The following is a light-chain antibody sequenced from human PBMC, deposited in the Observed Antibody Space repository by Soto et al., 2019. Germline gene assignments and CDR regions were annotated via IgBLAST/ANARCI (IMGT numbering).Light chain of an antibody. V-gene: IGLV2-14*03. Sequence: QSALTQPASVSGSPGQWITISCTGTSSDVGGYNYVSWYQQHPGKAPKLMIYEVSNRPSGVSNRFSGSKSGNTASLTISGLQAEDEAEYYCSSYTTTTLEVFGTGTKLTVL. CDR2: EVS. CDR1: SSDVGGYNY. J-gene: IGLJ1*01. CDR3: SSYTTTTLEV.